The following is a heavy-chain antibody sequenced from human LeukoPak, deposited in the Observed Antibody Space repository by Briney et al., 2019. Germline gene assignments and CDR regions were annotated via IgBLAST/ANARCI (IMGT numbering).Heavy chain of an antibody. J-gene: IGHJ6*02. V-gene: IGHV3-66*01. CDR1: GFTVSSNY. CDR3: AREASIAAALGYYYYYGMDV. Sequence: GGSLRLSCAASGFTVSSNYMSWVRQAPGKGLEWVSVIYSGGSTYHADSVKGRFTISRDNSKNTLYLQMNGLRAEDTAVYYCAREASIAAALGYYYYYGMDVWGQGTTVTVSS. D-gene: IGHD6-13*01. CDR2: IYSGGST.